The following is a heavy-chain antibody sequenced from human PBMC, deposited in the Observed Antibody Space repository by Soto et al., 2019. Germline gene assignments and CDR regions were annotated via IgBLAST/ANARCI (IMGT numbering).Heavy chain of an antibody. D-gene: IGHD3-3*01. V-gene: IGHV3-49*03. J-gene: IGHJ6*02. CDR1: GFTFGDYA. Sequence: GGSLRLSCTASGFTFGDYAMSWFRQAPGKGLEWVGFIRSKAYGGTTEYAASVKGRFTISRDDSKSIAYLQMNSLKTEDTAVYYCIRCSDEFWSGYSNYYYYGMDVWGQGTTVTVSS. CDR2: IRSKAYGGTT. CDR3: IRCSDEFWSGYSNYYYYGMDV.